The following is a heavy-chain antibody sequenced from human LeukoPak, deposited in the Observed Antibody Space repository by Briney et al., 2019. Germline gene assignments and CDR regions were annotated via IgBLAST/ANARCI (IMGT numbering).Heavy chain of an antibody. CDR2: IYPGDSDT. J-gene: IGHJ3*02. Sequence: GESLKISCKGSGYSFTSYWIGWVRQMPGKGLEWMGIIYPGDSDTRYRPSFQGQVTISADKSISTAYLQWSSLKASDTAMYYCARGYGSGSGYDAFGIWGQGTMVTVSS. V-gene: IGHV5-51*01. CDR1: GYSFTSYW. D-gene: IGHD3-10*01. CDR3: ARGYGSGSGYDAFGI.